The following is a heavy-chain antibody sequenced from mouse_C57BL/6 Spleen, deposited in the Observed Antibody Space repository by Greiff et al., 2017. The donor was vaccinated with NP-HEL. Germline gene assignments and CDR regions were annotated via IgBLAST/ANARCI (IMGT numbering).Heavy chain of an antibody. CDR3: ASYYDYFDY. CDR2: IYPGDGDT. J-gene: IGHJ2*01. CDR1: GYAFSSYW. D-gene: IGHD1-1*02. Sequence: VQLQQSGAELVKPGASVKISCKASGYAFSSYWMNWVQQRPGKGLEWIGQIYPGDGDTNYNGKFKGKATLTADKSSSTAYMQLSSLTSEDSAVYFCASYYDYFDYWGQGTTLTVSS. V-gene: IGHV1-80*01.